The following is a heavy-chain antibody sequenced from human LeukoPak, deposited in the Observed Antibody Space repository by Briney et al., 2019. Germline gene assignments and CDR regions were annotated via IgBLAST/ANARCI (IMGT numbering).Heavy chain of an antibody. V-gene: IGHV3-7*01. CDR2: INQDGSAQ. CDR3: ARDSESWTETGPRFDY. J-gene: IGHJ4*02. CDR1: GFSFSGYW. D-gene: IGHD3-9*01. Sequence: GGSLRLSCTASGFSFSGYWMSWVRQAPGKGLEWVANINQDGSAQYYVDSVKGQFTISRDNAKNSPYLQMNSLRVEDTAVYYCARDSESWTETGPRFDYWGQGTLVTVSS.